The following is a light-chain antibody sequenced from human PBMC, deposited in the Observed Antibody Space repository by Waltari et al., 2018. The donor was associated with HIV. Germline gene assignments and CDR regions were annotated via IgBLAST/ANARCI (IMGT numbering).Light chain of an antibody. Sequence: QSALTQPASVSGSPGQSITISCTGTSSDVGGYNLVSWYQQHPGKAPKLMIYEVSKRPAGVFNRCSGSKSGNTASLTISVLQAEDEADYYCCAYAGSTTYVIFGGGTKLTVL. CDR2: EVS. CDR3: CAYAGSTTYVI. V-gene: IGLV2-23*02. J-gene: IGLJ2*01. CDR1: SSDVGGYNL.